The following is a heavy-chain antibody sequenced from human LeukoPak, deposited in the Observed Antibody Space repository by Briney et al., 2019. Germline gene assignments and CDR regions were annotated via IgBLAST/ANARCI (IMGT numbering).Heavy chain of an antibody. J-gene: IGHJ6*03. CDR3: ARVALLSYYYYMDV. V-gene: IGHV3-48*01. D-gene: IGHD2-2*01. CDR1: GFTFSSYS. CDR2: ISSSSSTI. Sequence: PGGSLRLSCAASGFTFSSYSMNWVRQAPGKGLEWVSYISSSSSTIYYADSVKGRFTISRDNAKNSLYLQMNSLRAEDTAVYYCARVALLSYYYYMDVWGKGTTVTVSS.